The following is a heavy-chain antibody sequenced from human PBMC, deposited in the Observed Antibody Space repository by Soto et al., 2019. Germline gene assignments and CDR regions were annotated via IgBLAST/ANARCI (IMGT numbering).Heavy chain of an antibody. CDR2: IIPIFGTA. J-gene: IGHJ6*02. D-gene: IGHD5-12*01. Sequence: ASVKVSCKASGGTFSSYAISWVRQAPGQGLEWMGGIIPIFGTANYAQKFQGRVTITADESTSTAYMELSSLRSEDTAMYYCASKLAGRGDIVATFYYYYYGMDVWGQGTTVTVSS. V-gene: IGHV1-69*13. CDR1: GGTFSSYA. CDR3: ASKLAGRGDIVATFYYYYYGMDV.